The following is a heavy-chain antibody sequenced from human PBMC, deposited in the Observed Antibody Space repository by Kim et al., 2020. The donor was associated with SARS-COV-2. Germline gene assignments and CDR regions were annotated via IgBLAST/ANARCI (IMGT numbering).Heavy chain of an antibody. J-gene: IGHJ4*02. V-gene: IGHV3-7*01. CDR2: IKEDGTET. CDR1: GFTFSRFW. CDR3: TRERVTEKSHFDY. Sequence: GGSLRLSCAASGFTFSRFWMSWVRQAPGKGLEWVANIKEDGTETYYVDSVEGRFTISRDNASNSLFLQMNSLRAEDTAVYYCTRERVTEKSHFDYWGQGTLVTVSS. D-gene: IGHD2-21*02.